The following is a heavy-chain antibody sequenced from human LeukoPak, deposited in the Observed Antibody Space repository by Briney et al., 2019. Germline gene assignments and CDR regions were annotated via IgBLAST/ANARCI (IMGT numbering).Heavy chain of an antibody. CDR3: ANTSPKYYYESSGYSSLFDN. CDR2: IYYSGNT. D-gene: IGHD3-22*01. CDR1: AVSISSDSYY. Sequence: SETLSLTCTVSAVSISSDSYYWGWIRQPPGKGLEWIGTIYYSGNTYYDPSRQSRLTISVDTSKDQFSLKLRSVTAADTALYYCANTSPKYYYESSGYSSLFDNWGQGTLVTVSS. J-gene: IGHJ4*02. V-gene: IGHV4-39*07.